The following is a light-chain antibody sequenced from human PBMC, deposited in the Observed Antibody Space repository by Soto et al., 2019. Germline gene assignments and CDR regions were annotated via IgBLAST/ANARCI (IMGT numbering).Light chain of an antibody. CDR2: ETN. Sequence: QSVLTQPPSLSAAPGQTVAISCAGSSSDVGSNYVCWYQQFSGSAPKLLIYETNKRSSGIPDRFSGSKSGASATLAITGLQTWDEADYYCGTWDSSLSADVFGTGTKVTVL. CDR1: SSDVGSNY. CDR3: GTWDSSLSADV. V-gene: IGLV1-51*02. J-gene: IGLJ1*01.